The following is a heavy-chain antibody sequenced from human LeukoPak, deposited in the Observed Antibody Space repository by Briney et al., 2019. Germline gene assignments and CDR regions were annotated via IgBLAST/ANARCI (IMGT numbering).Heavy chain of an antibody. D-gene: IGHD1-26*01. CDR1: GGSISSSGYY. Sequence: ASEPLSLTRTVSGGSISSSGYYWGWSRQPPGKGLEWNASIYYSGSTYYNPSLKSRVTISVDTSKYQLSLKMTSLTAADTAVYYCARHEYSGSYYGLSWFDPWGQGTLVTVSS. V-gene: IGHV4-39*01. CDR2: IYYSGST. J-gene: IGHJ5*02. CDR3: ARHEYSGSYYGLSWFDP.